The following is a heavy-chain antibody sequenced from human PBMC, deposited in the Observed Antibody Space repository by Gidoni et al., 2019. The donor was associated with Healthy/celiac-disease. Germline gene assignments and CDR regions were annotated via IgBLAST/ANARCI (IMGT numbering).Heavy chain of an antibody. CDR3: ATRAAAGADAFDI. D-gene: IGHD6-13*01. Sequence: EVQLVESGGGLIQPGGSLRLSCAASGFTVSSTYMSWVRQAPGKGLEWVSVIYSGGSTYYADSVKGRFTISRDNSKNTLYLQMNSLRAEDTAVYYCATRAAAGADAFDIGGQGTMVTVSS. J-gene: IGHJ3*02. V-gene: IGHV3-53*01. CDR1: GFTVSSTY. CDR2: IYSGGST.